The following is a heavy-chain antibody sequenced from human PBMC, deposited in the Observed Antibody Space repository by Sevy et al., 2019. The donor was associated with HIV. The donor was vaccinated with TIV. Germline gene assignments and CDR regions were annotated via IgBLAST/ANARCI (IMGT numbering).Heavy chain of an antibody. CDR2: ISGSGGST. Sequence: GGSLRLSCAASGFTFSSYAMSWVRQAPGKGLEWVSAISGSGGSTYYADSVKGRFTNSRDNSKNTLYLQMNSLRAEDTAVYYCAKTTYDSSGYYWYYFDYWGQGTLVTVSS. CDR1: GFTFSSYA. V-gene: IGHV3-23*01. D-gene: IGHD3-22*01. CDR3: AKTTYDSSGYYWYYFDY. J-gene: IGHJ4*02.